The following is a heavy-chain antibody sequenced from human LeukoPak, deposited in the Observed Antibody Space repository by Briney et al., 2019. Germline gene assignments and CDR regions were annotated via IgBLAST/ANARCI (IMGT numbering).Heavy chain of an antibody. CDR3: ATIPAESIHFDY. CDR2: IIPIFGKA. CDR1: GGTFSSHG. Sequence: SVKVSCEASGGTFSSHGISWVRQAPGQGLEWMGRIIPIFGKANYAQKFQGRVTITTDESTSTAYMELSSLRSEDTAVYYCATIPAESIHFDYWGQGTLVTVSS. J-gene: IGHJ4*02. D-gene: IGHD6-25*01. V-gene: IGHV1-69*05.